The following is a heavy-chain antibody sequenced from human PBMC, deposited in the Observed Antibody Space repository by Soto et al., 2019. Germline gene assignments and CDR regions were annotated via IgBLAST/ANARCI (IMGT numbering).Heavy chain of an antibody. Sequence: GGSLRFSCAASGFTFSSYGMHWVRQAPGKGLEWVAVIWYDGSNKYYADSVKGRFTISRDNSKNTLYLQMNSLRAEDTAVYYCARVTYEVGGGDHLGVFDFWGQGTLVTVSS. CDR2: IWYDGSNK. D-gene: IGHD1-26*01. CDR3: ARVTYEVGGGDHLGVFDF. V-gene: IGHV3-33*01. J-gene: IGHJ4*02. CDR1: GFTFSSYG.